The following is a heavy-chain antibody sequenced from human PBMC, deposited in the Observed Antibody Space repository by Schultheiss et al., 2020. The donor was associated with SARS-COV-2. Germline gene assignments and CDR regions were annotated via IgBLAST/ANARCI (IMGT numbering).Heavy chain of an antibody. Sequence: SETLSLTCTVSGGSISSYYWSWIRQPPGKGLEWIGYIYYSGSTNYNPSLKSRVTISVDTSKNQFSLKLSSVTAADTAVYYCARSGSYSGIDYWGQGTLVTVSS. V-gene: IGHV4-59*08. CDR2: IYYSGST. CDR3: ARSGSYSGIDY. J-gene: IGHJ4*02. CDR1: GGSISSYY. D-gene: IGHD3-10*01.